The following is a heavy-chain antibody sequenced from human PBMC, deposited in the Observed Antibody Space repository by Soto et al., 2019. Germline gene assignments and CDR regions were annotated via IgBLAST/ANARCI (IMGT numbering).Heavy chain of an antibody. CDR2: ISSSSSYI. Sequence: GGSLRLSCAASGFTFSSYSMNWVRQAPGKGLEWVSSISSSSSYIYYADSVKGRFTISRDNAKNSLYLQMNSQRAEDTAVYYCASTYDSSGYFSRRYYYGMDVWGQGTTVTVSS. J-gene: IGHJ6*02. V-gene: IGHV3-21*01. D-gene: IGHD3-22*01. CDR3: ASTYDSSGYFSRRYYYGMDV. CDR1: GFTFSSYS.